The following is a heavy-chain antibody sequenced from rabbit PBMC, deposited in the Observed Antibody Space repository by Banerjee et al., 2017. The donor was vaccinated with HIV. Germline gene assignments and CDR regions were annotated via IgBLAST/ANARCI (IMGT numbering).Heavy chain of an antibody. CDR3: ARRGYDWADDL. J-gene: IGHJ3*01. Sequence: GKGLEWIGYINAGSGRTYYANWAKGRFTISKTSSTTVTLQMTSLTVADTATHFCARRGYDWADDLWGQGTLVTVS. V-gene: IGHV1S40*01. CDR2: INAGSGRT. D-gene: IGHD2-1*01.